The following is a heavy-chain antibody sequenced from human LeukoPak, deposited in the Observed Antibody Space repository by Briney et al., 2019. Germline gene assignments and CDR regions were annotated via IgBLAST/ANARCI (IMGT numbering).Heavy chain of an antibody. D-gene: IGHD6-19*01. V-gene: IGHV1-69*06. Sequence: GASVKVSCKASGGTFSSYAISWVRQAPGQGLEWMGGIIPIFGTASYAQKFQGRVTITADKSTSTAYMELSSLRSEDTAVYYCARNVDSGWYSYYYYMDVWGKGTTVTVSS. J-gene: IGHJ6*03. CDR2: IIPIFGTA. CDR1: GGTFSSYA. CDR3: ARNVDSGWYSYYYYMDV.